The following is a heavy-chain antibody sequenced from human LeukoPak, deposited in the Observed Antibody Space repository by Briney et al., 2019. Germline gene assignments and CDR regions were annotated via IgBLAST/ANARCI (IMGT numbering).Heavy chain of an antibody. CDR3: SRGSLFRTTASPLDY. CDR2: IIPIFDTP. V-gene: IGHV1-69*05. D-gene: IGHD2/OR15-2a*01. CDR1: GGTFTNYA. Sequence: SVKVSCKASGGTFTNYAINWVRQAPGQGLEWMGGIIPIFDTPDYAQKFKGRVTITTDESTYSASLGLASRRSEDHAIYYGSRGSLFRTTASPLDYWGQGTLVSVSS. J-gene: IGHJ4*02.